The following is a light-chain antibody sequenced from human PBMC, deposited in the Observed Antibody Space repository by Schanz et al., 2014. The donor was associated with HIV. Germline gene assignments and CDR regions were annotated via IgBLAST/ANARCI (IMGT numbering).Light chain of an antibody. J-gene: IGLJ2*01. V-gene: IGLV2-14*02. Sequence: QSVLTQPASVSGSPGQSITISCTGTTSDIGTYDLVSWYQQHPGKAPKLLIYEGSKRPSGVSSRFSGSKSGNTASLTVSGLQPEDEADYYCSSYGGNNNLVFGGGTKLTVL. CDR3: SSYGGNNNLV. CDR1: TSDIGTYDL. CDR2: EGS.